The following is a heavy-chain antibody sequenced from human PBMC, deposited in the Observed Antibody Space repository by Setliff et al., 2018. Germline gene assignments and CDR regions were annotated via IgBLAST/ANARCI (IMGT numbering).Heavy chain of an antibody. CDR2: ISAYNGNT. J-gene: IGHJ3*02. D-gene: IGHD3-22*01. Sequence: ASVKVSCKTSGYTFTNFGINWARQAPGQGLEWMGWISAYNGNTNYAQKLQGRVTMTTDTSTSTAYMELRSLRSDDTAVYYCARCRDYYDSSGYYPGAFDIWGQGTMVTVSS. V-gene: IGHV1-18*01. CDR3: ARCRDYYDSSGYYPGAFDI. CDR1: GYTFTNFG.